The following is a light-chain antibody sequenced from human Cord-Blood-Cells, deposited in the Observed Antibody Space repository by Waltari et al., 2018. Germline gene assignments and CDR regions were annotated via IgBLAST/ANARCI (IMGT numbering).Light chain of an antibody. CDR2: DVS. J-gene: IGLJ3*02. CDR3: SSYTSSSTWV. V-gene: IGLV2-14*01. Sequence: QSALTQPASVSGSPGQSIPISCPGTSSDVGGYNYVPWYQQHPGKAPKRMIYDVSNRPSGVSKRFSGSKSGNTASLTISGLQAEDEADYYCSSYTSSSTWVFGGGTKLTVL. CDR1: SSDVGGYNY.